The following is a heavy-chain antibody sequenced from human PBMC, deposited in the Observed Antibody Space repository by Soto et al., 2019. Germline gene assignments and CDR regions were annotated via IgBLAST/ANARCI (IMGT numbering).Heavy chain of an antibody. D-gene: IGHD1-26*01. J-gene: IGHJ6*03. CDR2: MNPNSGNT. V-gene: IGHV1-8*01. Sequence: GASVKVSCKASGYTFTXYDMNWVRQATGQGLEWMGWMNPNSGNTGYAQKFQGRVTMTRNTSISTAYMELSSLRSEDTAVYYCARAVGYYYMDVWGKGTTVTVSS. CDR3: ARAVGYYYMDV. CDR1: GYTFTXYD.